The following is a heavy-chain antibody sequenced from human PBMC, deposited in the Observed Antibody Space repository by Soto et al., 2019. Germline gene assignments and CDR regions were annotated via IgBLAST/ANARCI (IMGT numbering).Heavy chain of an antibody. V-gene: IGHV3-53*01. D-gene: IGHD3-16*01. Sequence: EVQLVESGGGLIQPGGSLRLSCAASGFTVTTNYMTWVRQAPGKGLEWVSVIYSGGKIYYADSVKGRFTISRDKSKNTLYLQMNSLRAEDTATYYCARAMGVSNYYYYGIDVWGQGTTVTVS. CDR3: ARAMGVSNYYYYGIDV. J-gene: IGHJ6*02. CDR1: GFTVTTNY. CDR2: IYSGGKI.